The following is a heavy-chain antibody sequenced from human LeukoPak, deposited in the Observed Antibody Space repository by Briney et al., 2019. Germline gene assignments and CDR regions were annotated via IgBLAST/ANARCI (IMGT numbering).Heavy chain of an antibody. CDR3: ARMYSSGWYPGVEFDP. J-gene: IGHJ5*02. V-gene: IGHV1-18*01. CDR1: GYTFTSFG. CDR2: ISAYNGNT. Sequence: ASVKVSCKASGYTFTSFGFSWVRQAPGQGLEWMGWISAYNGNTNYAQKLQGRVTMTTDTSTSTAYMELSSLRSEDTAVYYCARMYSSGWYPGVEFDPWGQGTLVTVSS. D-gene: IGHD6-19*01.